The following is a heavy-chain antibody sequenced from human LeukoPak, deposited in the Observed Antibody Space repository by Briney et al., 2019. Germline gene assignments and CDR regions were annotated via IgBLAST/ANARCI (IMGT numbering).Heavy chain of an antibody. CDR2: IYYSGST. CDR3: ARDSYDYNYYFDY. Sequence: SCKASGGTFSSYAISWVRQHPGKGLEWIGYIYYSGSTYYNPSLKSRVTISVDTSKNQFSLKLSSVTAADTAVYYCARDSYDYNYYFDYWGQGTLVTVSS. D-gene: IGHD1-1*01. CDR1: GGTFSSYAI. J-gene: IGHJ4*02. V-gene: IGHV4-31*03.